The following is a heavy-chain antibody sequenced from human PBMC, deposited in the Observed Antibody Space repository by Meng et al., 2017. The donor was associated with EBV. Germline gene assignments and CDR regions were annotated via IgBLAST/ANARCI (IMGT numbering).Heavy chain of an antibody. CDR1: ASSLSTCGIG. Sequence: TLKEPGHAVVNPIQPLTPLCTFSASSLSTCGIGVGWFRQSPGKTLEWLTVVYWDNDDSYSPFLRNRLYITNDTSKNQVFLRLTNMDTVDSGTYYCAHVAYRRGISYFDYWGQGILVTVSS. J-gene: IGHJ4*02. CDR2: VYWDNDD. D-gene: IGHD3-10*01. V-gene: IGHV2-5*02. CDR3: AHVAYRRGISYFDY.